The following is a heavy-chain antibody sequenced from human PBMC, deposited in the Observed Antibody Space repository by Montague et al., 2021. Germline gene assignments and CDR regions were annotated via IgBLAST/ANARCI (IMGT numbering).Heavy chain of an antibody. CDR3: ARRGGTMVRGVKGYMDV. CDR1: GASFKAYY. V-gene: IGHV4-34*01. J-gene: IGHJ6*03. Sequence: SETLSLTCAVYGASFKAYYWSWIRQPPGKGLEWIGEINHSGSTNYNPSLKSRVTISVDTSKNQFSLKLSSVTAADTAVYYCARRGGTMVRGVKGYMDVWGKGTTVAVSS. D-gene: IGHD3-10*01. CDR2: INHSGST.